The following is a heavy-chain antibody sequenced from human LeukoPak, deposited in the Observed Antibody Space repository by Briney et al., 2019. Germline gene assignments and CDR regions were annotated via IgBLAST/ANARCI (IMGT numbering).Heavy chain of an antibody. Sequence: GGSLRLSCAASGFTFSSYGMHWVRQAPGKGLEWVAVISYDGSNKYYADSVKGRFTISRDNSKNTLYLQMNSLRAEDTAVYYCAKGGRFSSGWSGPDYWGQGTLVTVSS. D-gene: IGHD6-19*01. CDR3: AKGGRFSSGWSGPDY. CDR2: ISYDGSNK. J-gene: IGHJ4*02. CDR1: GFTFSSYG. V-gene: IGHV3-30*18.